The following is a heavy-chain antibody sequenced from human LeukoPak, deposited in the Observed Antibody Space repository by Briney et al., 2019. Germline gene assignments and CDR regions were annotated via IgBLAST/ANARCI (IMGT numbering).Heavy chain of an antibody. J-gene: IGHJ4*02. V-gene: IGHV3-23*01. Sequence: GGSLRLSCAASEFTFSSYAMSWVRQAPGKGLEWVSSITASGGSTYYADSVKGRFSISRDNSKNTLYLQMNSLRAEDTAVYYCATNVTHMACFDYWGQGTLVTVSS. CDR2: ITASGGST. CDR1: EFTFSSYA. CDR3: ATNVTHMACFDY. D-gene: IGHD2-21*01.